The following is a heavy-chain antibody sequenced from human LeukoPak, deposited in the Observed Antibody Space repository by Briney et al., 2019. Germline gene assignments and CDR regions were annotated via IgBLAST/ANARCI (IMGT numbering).Heavy chain of an antibody. CDR3: ARGPRYSFY. CDR1: GFIVSHNY. CDR2: IYIDGTT. D-gene: IGHD6-13*01. Sequence: GGSLRLSCAASGFIVSHNYMTWVRQAPGKGLEWISVIYIDGTTYYADSVKGRFTISRDQANNTLYLQMNTLRDEDTAVYYCARGPRYSFYWGQGTLVTVSS. J-gene: IGHJ4*02. V-gene: IGHV3-53*01.